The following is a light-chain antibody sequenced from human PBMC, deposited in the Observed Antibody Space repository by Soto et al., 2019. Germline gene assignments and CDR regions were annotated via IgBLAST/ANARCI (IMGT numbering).Light chain of an antibody. CDR2: LGS. Sequence: DVVMTQSALSLPVTPGEPSSISCRSSQSLLHSNGYKYLDWYVQKPGQSPQLLIXLGSNRASGVPDRFSGSGSGTDFTLKISRVEDDDIGVHYCMQALQTHPWTFGQGTKVDIK. J-gene: IGKJ1*01. CDR3: MQALQTHPWT. CDR1: QSLLHSNGYKY. V-gene: IGKV2-28*01.